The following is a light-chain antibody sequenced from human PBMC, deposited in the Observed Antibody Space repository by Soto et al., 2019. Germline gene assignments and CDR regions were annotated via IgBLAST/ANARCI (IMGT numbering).Light chain of an antibody. V-gene: IGKV3-20*01. Sequence: EIVLTQSPGTLSLSPGERATLSCRASQSVSSSFLAWYQQKPGQAPRLLIYGASSRATGIPDRFSGSGSGTDFTLTISRLEPEDFEVYYCQQCDRSPWTFGQGTKVEIK. CDR2: GAS. CDR3: QQCDRSPWT. J-gene: IGKJ1*01. CDR1: QSVSSSF.